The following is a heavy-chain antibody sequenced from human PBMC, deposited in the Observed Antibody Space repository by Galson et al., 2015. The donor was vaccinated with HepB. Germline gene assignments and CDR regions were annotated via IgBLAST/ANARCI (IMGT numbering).Heavy chain of an antibody. D-gene: IGHD6-19*01. CDR2: ISSSSSTI. CDR1: GFTFSSYS. V-gene: IGHV3-48*02. J-gene: IGHJ3*02. Sequence: SLRLSCAASGFTFSSYSMNWVRQAPGKGLEWVSYISSSSSTIYYADSVKGRFAISRDNAKNSLYLQMNSLRDEDTAVYYCARDQLKDARWLDAFDIWGQGTMVTVSS. CDR3: ARDQLKDARWLDAFDI.